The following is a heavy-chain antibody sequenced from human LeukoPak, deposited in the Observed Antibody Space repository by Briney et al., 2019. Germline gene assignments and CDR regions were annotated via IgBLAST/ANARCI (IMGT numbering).Heavy chain of an antibody. D-gene: IGHD6-19*01. CDR1: GDSVSSNSAA. V-gene: IGHV6-1*01. J-gene: IGHJ4*02. CDR3: ARDQAVAGTSGRYYLDY. Sequence: SQTLSLICTISGDSVSSNSAAWNWIRQSPSTVLQWLGRTYYRSKLYNDYAVSVTSRITINPDTSKNQFSLQLNSVTPEGTAVYYCARDQAVAGTSGRYYLDYWGQGTMVTVSS. CDR2: TYYRSKLYN.